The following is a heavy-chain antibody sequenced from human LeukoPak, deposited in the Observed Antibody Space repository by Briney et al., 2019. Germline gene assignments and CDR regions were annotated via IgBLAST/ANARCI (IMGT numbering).Heavy chain of an antibody. J-gene: IGHJ4*02. Sequence: GESLQISCKGSGYRFTSYWIGWVRQMPGKGLEWMGIIYPGDSDTKYSPSFQGQATISADKSSGTAFLQWSSLKASDTAIYYCARRGSDPRGDYYFDYWGQGTLVSVSS. CDR2: IYPGDSDT. V-gene: IGHV5-51*01. CDR1: GYRFTSYW. CDR3: ARRGSDPRGDYYFDY. D-gene: IGHD3-10*01.